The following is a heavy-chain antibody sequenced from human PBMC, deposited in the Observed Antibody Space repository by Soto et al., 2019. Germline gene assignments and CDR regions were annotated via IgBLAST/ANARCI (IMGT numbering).Heavy chain of an antibody. V-gene: IGHV4-4*07. CDR3: ASALLDYGDYYFDS. D-gene: IGHD4-17*01. Sequence: QVQLQESGPGLVKPSETLSLTCTVSGGSISSHYWVWIRQPAGKAQEWIGRVYISGSTNYNPSLESRVTMSVDTSKNQFSLKLSSVTAADTAVYYCASALLDYGDYYFDSWGQGTLVTVSS. CDR2: VYISGST. CDR1: GGSISSHY. J-gene: IGHJ4*02.